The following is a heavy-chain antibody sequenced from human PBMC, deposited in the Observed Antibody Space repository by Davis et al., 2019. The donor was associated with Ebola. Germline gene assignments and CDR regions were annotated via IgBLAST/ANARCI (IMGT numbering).Heavy chain of an antibody. CDR1: GFTFTTHG. D-gene: IGHD6-13*01. Sequence: AASVKVSCKASGFTFTTHGISWVRPAPDQGLEWMGWISAFSGTTNFAQKFQDRVTLTTDTSTSTAYMELRSLRSDDTAVYYCARGHSSSWYNWFDPWGQGTLVTVSS. CDR3: ARGHSSSWYNWFDP. V-gene: IGHV1-18*04. J-gene: IGHJ5*02. CDR2: ISAFSGTT.